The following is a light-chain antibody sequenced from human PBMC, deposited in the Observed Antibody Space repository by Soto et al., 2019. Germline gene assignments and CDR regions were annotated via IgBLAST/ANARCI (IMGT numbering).Light chain of an antibody. V-gene: IGLV2-14*03. CDR1: SSDFGAYKY. CDR2: EVT. J-gene: IGLJ1*01. CDR3: SSYSTSSTHV. Sequence: QSVLTQPASVSGSPGQSITISCTGTSSDFGAYKYVSWFQQHPGKAPKLMIYEVTNRPSGVSNRFSGSKSGNTASLTISGLQPEDEADYYCSSYSTSSTHVFGTGTKVTVL.